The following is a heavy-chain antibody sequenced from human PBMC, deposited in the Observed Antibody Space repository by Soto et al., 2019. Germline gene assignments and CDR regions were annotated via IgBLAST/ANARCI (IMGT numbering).Heavy chain of an antibody. D-gene: IGHD3-10*01. CDR3: AKDVSGWSAGESPSPVDH. Sequence: DVHLVESGGGLVQPGRSLRLSCGASGFSFDDYAMHWFRQAPGKGLEWVASIGWNSVNRDYADSVKGRFTISRDNAKNSLYLQMNRLRAEDTALYYCAKDVSGWSAGESPSPVDHWGQGTLVTVSS. CDR1: GFSFDDYA. V-gene: IGHV3-9*01. J-gene: IGHJ4*02. CDR2: IGWNSVNR.